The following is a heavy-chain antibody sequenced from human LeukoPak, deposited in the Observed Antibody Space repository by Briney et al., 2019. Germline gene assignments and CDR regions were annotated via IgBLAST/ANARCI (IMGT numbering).Heavy chain of an antibody. Sequence: SETLSLTCAVYGGSFSGYYWRWIRQPAGKGLEWIGRIYTSGSTNYNPSLKSRLTMSGETSKTQFSLKLSSVTAADTAVYHCARAIRYCSSASCYMGPLFYYWGQGTLVTVSS. D-gene: IGHD2-2*02. V-gene: IGHV4-59*10. CDR1: GGSFSGYY. CDR3: ARAIRYCSSASCYMGPLFYY. CDR2: IYTSGST. J-gene: IGHJ4*02.